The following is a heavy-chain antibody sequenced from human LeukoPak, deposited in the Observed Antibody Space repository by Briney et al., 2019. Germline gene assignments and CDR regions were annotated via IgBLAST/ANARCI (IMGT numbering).Heavy chain of an antibody. CDR3: ANADTEDFFDY. J-gene: IGHJ4*02. D-gene: IGHD3-16*01. Sequence: KPSETLSLTCTVSGDSISSDYYWGWVRQPPGKGLEWVGSIYHDESAFYNPSLKYRVTISLDRPKKQFSLRLASVTAADTAIYYCANADTEDFFDYWGQGTLVTVSS. CDR1: GDSISSDYY. V-gene: IGHV4-38-2*02. CDR2: IYHDESA.